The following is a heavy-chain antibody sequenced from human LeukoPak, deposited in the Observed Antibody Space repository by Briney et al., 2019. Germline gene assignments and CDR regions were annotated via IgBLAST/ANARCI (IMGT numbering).Heavy chain of an antibody. V-gene: IGHV3-53*01. CDR3: ATGGRTGMAFDF. CDR1: GFIATSNY. Sequence: GGSLRLSCSFSGFIATSNYMAWVRQSPGQGLQWISFIYGGGNTLYADSVRDRFSISRDNSKSTLYLQMSSLRVEDTAGYYCATGGRTGMAFDFWGQGALVTVSS. CDR2: IYGGGNT. D-gene: IGHD1-14*01. J-gene: IGHJ4*02.